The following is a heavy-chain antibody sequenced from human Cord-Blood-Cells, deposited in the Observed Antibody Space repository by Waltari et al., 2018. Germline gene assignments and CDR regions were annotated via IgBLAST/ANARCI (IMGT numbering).Heavy chain of an antibody. J-gene: IGHJ2*01. V-gene: IGHV4-4*07. CDR3: ARDRGLSKEVTWYFDL. D-gene: IGHD3-10*01. CDR2: IYTSGST. Sequence: QVQLQESGPGLVKPSETLSLTCTVSGGSISSYSWSWIRPPAGKGLEWIGRIYTSGSTNYNPSLKSRVTMSVDTSKNQFSLKLSSVTAADTAVYYCARDRGLSKEVTWYFDLWGRGTLVTVSS. CDR1: GGSISSYS.